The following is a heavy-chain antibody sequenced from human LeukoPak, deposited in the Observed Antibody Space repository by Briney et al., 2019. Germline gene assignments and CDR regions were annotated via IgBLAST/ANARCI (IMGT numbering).Heavy chain of an antibody. Sequence: ASVKFSCKASGYTFTSYDINWVRQATGQGLEWMGWMNPNSGNTGYAQKFQGRVTMTRNTSISTAYMELSSLRSEDTAVYYCARGHRYSSSWYSAEYFQHWGQGTLVTVSS. CDR2: MNPNSGNT. V-gene: IGHV1-8*01. CDR1: GYTFTSYD. CDR3: ARGHRYSSSWYSAEYFQH. D-gene: IGHD6-13*01. J-gene: IGHJ1*01.